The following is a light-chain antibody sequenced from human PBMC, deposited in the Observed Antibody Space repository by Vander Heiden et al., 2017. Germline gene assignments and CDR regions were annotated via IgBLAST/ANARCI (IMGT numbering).Light chain of an antibody. V-gene: IGKV4-1*01. J-gene: IGKJ1*01. CDR3: HQYYSSL. CDR2: WAS. Sequence: DIVMTQSPDSLSVSLGERATINCKSSQSVLYSSNNKNYLAWYQQKPGQPPKLLIYWASTRESGVPDRFSGSGSGTDFTLTISSLQAEDVAVYYCHQYYSSLFGQGTKVEIK. CDR1: QSVLYSSNNKNY.